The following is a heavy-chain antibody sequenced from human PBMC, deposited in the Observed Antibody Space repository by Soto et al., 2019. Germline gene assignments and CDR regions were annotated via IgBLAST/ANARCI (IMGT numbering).Heavy chain of an antibody. CDR1: GFSLSNARMG. D-gene: IGHD4-4*01. CDR2: IFSNDEK. CDR3: ARIRSPSTAVYYYYYGMDV. V-gene: IGHV2-26*01. J-gene: IGHJ6*02. Sequence: SGPTLVNPTETLTLTCTVSGFSLSNARMGVSWIRQPPGKALGWLAHIFSNDEKSYSTSLKSRLTISKDTSKSQVVLTMTNMDPVDTATYYCARIRSPSTAVYYYYYGMDVWGQGTTVTVSS.